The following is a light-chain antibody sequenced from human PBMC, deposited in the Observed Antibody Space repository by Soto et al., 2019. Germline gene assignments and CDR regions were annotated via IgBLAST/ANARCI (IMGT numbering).Light chain of an antibody. Sequence: EIVMTQSPATLSVSPWERATLSCRASQSVSSNLALYQQKPGQAPRLLIYGASTRATGIPARFSGSGSGTEFTLTISSLQSEDFAVYYCQQYNNWPWTFGQGTKVEIK. V-gene: IGKV3-15*01. J-gene: IGKJ1*01. CDR2: GAS. CDR3: QQYNNWPWT. CDR1: QSVSSN.